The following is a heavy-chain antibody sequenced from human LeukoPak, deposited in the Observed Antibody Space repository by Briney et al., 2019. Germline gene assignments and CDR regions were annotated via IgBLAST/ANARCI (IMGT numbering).Heavy chain of an antibody. CDR1: GGSISSSSYY. CDR2: IYYSGST. V-gene: IGHV4-39*01. J-gene: IGHJ3*02. Sequence: SETLSLTCTVSGGSISSSSYYWGWIRQPPGKGLEWIGSIYYSGSTYYNPSLKSRVTISVDTSKNQFSLKLSSVTAADTAVYYCASLSFGESPHDAFDIWGQGTMVTVSS. D-gene: IGHD3-10*01. CDR3: ASLSFGESPHDAFDI.